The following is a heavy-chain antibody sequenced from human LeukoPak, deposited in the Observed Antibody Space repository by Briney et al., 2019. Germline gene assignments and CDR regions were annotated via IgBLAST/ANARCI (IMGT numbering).Heavy chain of an antibody. Sequence: SETLSLTCTVSGASISSSDYYWGWIRQPPGKGLEWIGSLYSGGLTYYNPSLKSRVTISVDTSKNQFSLKVTSVTAADTAVYSCASGGYSTGWYGSFDIWGQWTVVTVSS. CDR2: LYSGGLT. J-gene: IGHJ3*02. D-gene: IGHD6-19*01. V-gene: IGHV4-39*01. CDR3: ASGGYSTGWYGSFDI. CDR1: GASISSSDYY.